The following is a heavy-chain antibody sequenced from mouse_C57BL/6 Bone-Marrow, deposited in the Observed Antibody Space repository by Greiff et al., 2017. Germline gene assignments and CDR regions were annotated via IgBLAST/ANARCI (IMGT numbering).Heavy chain of an antibody. Sequence: EVKVEESGGGLVQPGESLKLSCESNEYEFPSHDMSWVRKTPGKRLEWVADINSNGGSTYYPDTSESRVIISRDTTNKTLYLQMSSLRSENTALYNCERFAAQTGGRDYAMDYWGQGTSVTVSS. V-gene: IGHV5-2*03. CDR2: INSNGGST. CDR3: ERFAAQTGGRDYAMDY. J-gene: IGHJ4*01. CDR1: EYEFPSHD.